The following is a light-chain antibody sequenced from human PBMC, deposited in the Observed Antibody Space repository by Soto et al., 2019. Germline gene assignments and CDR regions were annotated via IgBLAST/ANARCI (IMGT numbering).Light chain of an antibody. CDR2: GAS. CDR1: QSVSSN. V-gene: IGKV3-15*01. J-gene: IGKJ1*01. CDR3: QQYNNWR. Sequence: ELVMTQSPATLCVSPGERATLSCRASQSVSSNLAWYQQKPGQATRLLIYGASTRATGIPARFIGSGSGTEFTLTISSLQSEDLAVDYCQQYNNWRFGQGTKVDIK.